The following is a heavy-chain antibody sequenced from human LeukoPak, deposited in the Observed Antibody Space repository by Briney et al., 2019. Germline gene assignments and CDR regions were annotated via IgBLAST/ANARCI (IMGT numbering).Heavy chain of an antibody. CDR3: ARHDSSSWYLHNWFDP. Sequence: SETLSLTCTVSGGSISTSSYYWGWLRPPPGKGLEWIGSLYYNGATYYDPSLKSRVTISIDTSKNQFSLKLSSVTAADTAVYYCARHDSSSWYLHNWFDPWGQGTLVTVSS. J-gene: IGHJ5*02. CDR1: GGSISTSSYY. CDR2: LYYNGAT. V-gene: IGHV4-39*07. D-gene: IGHD6-13*01.